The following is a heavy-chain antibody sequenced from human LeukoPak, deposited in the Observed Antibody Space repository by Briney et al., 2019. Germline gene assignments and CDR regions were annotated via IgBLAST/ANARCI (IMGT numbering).Heavy chain of an antibody. CDR3: AILTSSTSWYYFDF. CDR1: GGSISTYY. V-gene: IGHV4-59*03. Sequence: SETLSLSCTISGGSISTYYWSWIRQPPGKGLEWIGYVYSSGSTDYNPSLKSRVTISLDTSQNQFSLNVTSITTADTAVYYCAILTSSTSWYYFDFWGQGTLVTVSS. CDR2: VYSSGST. J-gene: IGHJ4*02. D-gene: IGHD6-13*01.